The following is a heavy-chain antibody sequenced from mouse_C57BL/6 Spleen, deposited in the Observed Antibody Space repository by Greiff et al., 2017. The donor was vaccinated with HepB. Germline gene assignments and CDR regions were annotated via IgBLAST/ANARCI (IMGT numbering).Heavy chain of an antibody. Sequence: EVKVEESGGGLVKPGGSLKLSCAASGFTFSDYGMHWVRQGPEKGLEWVAYISSGSSTIYYADTVKGRFTISRDNAKNTLFLQMTSLRSEDTAMYYCARSDYGWYFDVWGTGTTVTVSS. J-gene: IGHJ1*03. V-gene: IGHV5-17*01. D-gene: IGHD2-4*01. CDR3: ARSDYGWYFDV. CDR1: GFTFSDYG. CDR2: ISSGSSTI.